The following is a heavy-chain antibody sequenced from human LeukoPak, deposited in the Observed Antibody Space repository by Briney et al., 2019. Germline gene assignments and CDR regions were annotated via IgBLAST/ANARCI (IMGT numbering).Heavy chain of an antibody. Sequence: PGGSLRLSCAASGFTFSSYEMNWVRQAPGKGLEWVSYISSSGSTIYYADSVKSRFTISRDNAKNSLYLQMNSLRAEDTAVYYCARERGGSWYFFVDWGQGTLVTVSS. CDR2: ISSSGSTI. J-gene: IGHJ4*02. D-gene: IGHD6-13*01. CDR1: GFTFSSYE. V-gene: IGHV3-48*03. CDR3: ARERGGSWYFFVD.